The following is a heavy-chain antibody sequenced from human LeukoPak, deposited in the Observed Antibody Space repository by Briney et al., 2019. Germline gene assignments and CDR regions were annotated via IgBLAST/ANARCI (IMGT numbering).Heavy chain of an antibody. CDR3: ARDKGPWASYRYFDL. D-gene: IGHD7-27*01. CDR1: GGSISSYY. Sequence: SETLSLTCTVSGGSISSYYWSWIRQPPGKGLEWIGYIYYSGSTNYNPSLKSRVTISVDTSKNQFSLKLSSVTAADTAVYYCARDKGPWASYRYFDLWGRGTLVTVSS. CDR2: IYYSGST. V-gene: IGHV4-59*01. J-gene: IGHJ2*01.